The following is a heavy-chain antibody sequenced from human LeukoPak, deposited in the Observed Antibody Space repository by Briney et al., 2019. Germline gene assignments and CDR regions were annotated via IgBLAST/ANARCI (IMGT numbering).Heavy chain of an antibody. D-gene: IGHD4/OR15-4a*01. CDR2: LYHRGTT. Sequence: SETLSLTCTVSGGSISTTGDYWGWIRQTPGKGLEWIGSLYHRGTTYYNPSLKSRVTISVDTSKKNLSLSLTSVTAADTAVYFCARSRAYYDPFDLWGQGTLVAVSS. CDR1: GGSISTTGDY. CDR3: ARSRAYYDPFDL. J-gene: IGHJ4*02. V-gene: IGHV4-39*02.